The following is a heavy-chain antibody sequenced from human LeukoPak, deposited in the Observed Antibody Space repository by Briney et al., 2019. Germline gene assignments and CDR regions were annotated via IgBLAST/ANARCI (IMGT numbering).Heavy chain of an antibody. Sequence: SETLSLTCAVYGGSFSGYYWSWIRQPPGKGLEWIGEINHSGSTNYNPSLKSRVTISVDTSKNQFSLKLSSVTAADTAVYYCARGVRYYDSSGHYYYYYYMDVWGKGTTVTVSS. CDR2: INHSGST. D-gene: IGHD3-22*01. J-gene: IGHJ6*03. V-gene: IGHV4-34*01. CDR3: ARGVRYYDSSGHYYYYYYMDV. CDR1: GGSFSGYY.